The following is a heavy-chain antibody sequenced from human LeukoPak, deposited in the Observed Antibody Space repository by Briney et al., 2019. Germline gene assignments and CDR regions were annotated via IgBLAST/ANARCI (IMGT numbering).Heavy chain of an antibody. D-gene: IGHD3-10*01. CDR3: AKDRDREVRGEIYYGMDV. Sequence: GRSLGLSCAASGFTFSSYGMHWVRQAPGKGLEWVAVISYDGSNKYYADSVKGRFTISRDNSKNTLYLQMNSLRAEDTAVYYCAKDRDREVRGEIYYGMDVWGKGTTVTVSS. J-gene: IGHJ6*04. CDR1: GFTFSSYG. V-gene: IGHV3-30*18. CDR2: ISYDGSNK.